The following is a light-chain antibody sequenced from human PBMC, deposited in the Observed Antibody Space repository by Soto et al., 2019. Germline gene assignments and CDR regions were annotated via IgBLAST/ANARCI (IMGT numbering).Light chain of an antibody. CDR3: QQYGSSLRA. CDR1: QSVSISY. V-gene: IGKV3-20*01. CDR2: GAS. J-gene: IGKJ4*01. Sequence: EIVLTQSPGTLSLSPGERATLSCMASQSVSISYLAWYQQKPGQAPRLLIYGASSRATGIPDRFSGSGSGTDFTLTISRLEPEDFAVYYCQQYGSSLRAFGGGTKVEIK.